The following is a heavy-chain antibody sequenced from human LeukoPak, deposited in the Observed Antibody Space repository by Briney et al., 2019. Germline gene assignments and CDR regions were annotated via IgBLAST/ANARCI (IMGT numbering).Heavy chain of an antibody. Sequence: GGSLRLSCAASGFTFSSYSMNWVRQAPGKGLEWVSYISSSSSTIYYADSVKGRFTISRDNAKNSLYLQMNSLRAEDTAVYYCARGPSYSSSTFHFDYWGQGTLVTVSS. CDR1: GFTFSSYS. J-gene: IGHJ4*02. D-gene: IGHD6-6*01. CDR3: ARGPSYSSSTFHFDY. V-gene: IGHV3-48*01. CDR2: ISSSSSTI.